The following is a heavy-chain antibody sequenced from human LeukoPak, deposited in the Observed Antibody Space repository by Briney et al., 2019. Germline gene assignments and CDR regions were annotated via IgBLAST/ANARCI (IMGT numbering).Heavy chain of an antibody. Sequence: GGSLRLSCAASGFTFSSYSMNWVRQAPGKGLEWVSHITASGIAMFYADSVKGRFTISRDNAKNSLYLQMNSLRDEDTAVYYCARENDYSSHLLDYWGQGTLVTVSS. J-gene: IGHJ4*02. CDR2: ITASGIAM. V-gene: IGHV3-48*02. CDR1: GFTFSSYS. CDR3: ARENDYSSHLLDY. D-gene: IGHD4-11*01.